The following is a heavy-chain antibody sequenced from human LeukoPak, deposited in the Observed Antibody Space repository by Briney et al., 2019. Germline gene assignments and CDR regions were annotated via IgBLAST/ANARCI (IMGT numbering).Heavy chain of an antibody. J-gene: IGHJ5*02. CDR1: GFTVSSNY. D-gene: IGHD3-10*01. CDR3: AKDSSTNYYGSGSYPFNWFDP. CDR2: IYSGGST. V-gene: IGHV3-66*01. Sequence: GGSLRLSCAASGFTVSSNYMSWVRQAPGKGLEWVSVIYSGGSTYYADSVKGRFTISRDNSKNTLYLQMNSLRAEDTAVYYCAKDSSTNYYGSGSYPFNWFDPWGQGTLVTVSS.